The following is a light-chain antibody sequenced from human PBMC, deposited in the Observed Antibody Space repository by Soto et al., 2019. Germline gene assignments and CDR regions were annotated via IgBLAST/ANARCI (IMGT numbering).Light chain of an antibody. V-gene: IGKV1-27*01. Sequence: GDRVTITCRASQDISGHLAWYQQKPGKVPKLLIYEASTLQSRVPSRFGASGSGTDFTLTISSLQPEDVATYYCQKYNGTPRTFGQGTKVELK. CDR3: QKYNGTPRT. CDR2: EAS. J-gene: IGKJ1*01. CDR1: QDISGH.